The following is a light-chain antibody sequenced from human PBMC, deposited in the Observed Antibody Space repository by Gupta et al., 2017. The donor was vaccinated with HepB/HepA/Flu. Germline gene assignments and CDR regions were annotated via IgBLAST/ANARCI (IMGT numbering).Light chain of an antibody. Sequence: EIVLTQSPATLSVSPGEGATLSCRASQTVTTYLNWYRQRRGQAPTLLIYDTSNRATGVPARITGSGSATDFTITINSLVSDDFGVYYCQLRANWAPRFIFGRGTRVEIK. V-gene: IGKV3-11*01. CDR3: QLRANWAPRFI. J-gene: IGKJ4*01. CDR2: DTS. CDR1: QTVTTY.